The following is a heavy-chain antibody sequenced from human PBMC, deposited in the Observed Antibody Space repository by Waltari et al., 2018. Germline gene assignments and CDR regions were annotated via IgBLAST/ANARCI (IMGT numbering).Heavy chain of an antibody. Sequence: QVQLQESGPGLVKPSETLSLTCSVSGGSISSGSYYWTWIRQPAGKGLEWIGRIYNSGSTNYHPTLRRRLTIAVDTSNNQFSLKLSSVTSADTAVYYCARDPPQLADAFDIWGQGTMVTVSS. V-gene: IGHV4-61*02. CDR2: IYNSGST. J-gene: IGHJ3*02. CDR3: ARDPPQLADAFDI. D-gene: IGHD3-10*01. CDR1: GGSISSGSYY.